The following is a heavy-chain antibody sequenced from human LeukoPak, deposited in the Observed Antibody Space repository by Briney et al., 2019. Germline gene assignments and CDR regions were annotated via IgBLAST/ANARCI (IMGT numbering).Heavy chain of an antibody. V-gene: IGHV1-2*02. CDR1: GYTFTGYY. Sequence: ASVKVSCKASGYTFTGYYMHWVRQAPGQGLEWMGWINPNSGDTNYAQKLQGRVTMTTDTSTSTAYMELRSLRSDDTAVYYCARDPRYCSSTSCYNYYYYYMDVWGKGTTVTVSS. CDR2: INPNSGDT. CDR3: ARDPRYCSSTSCYNYYYYYMDV. D-gene: IGHD2-2*02. J-gene: IGHJ6*03.